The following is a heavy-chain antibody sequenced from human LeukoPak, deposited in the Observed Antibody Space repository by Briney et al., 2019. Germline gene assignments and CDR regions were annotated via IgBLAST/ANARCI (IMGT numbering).Heavy chain of an antibody. J-gene: IGHJ4*02. CDR2: INHSGST. Sequence: SETLSLTCAVYGGSFSGYYWSWIRQPPGKGLEWIGEINHSGSTNYNPSLKSRVTISVDTSKNQFSLKLSSVTAADTAVYYCARGWGYYSEYYFDYWGQGTLVTVSS. V-gene: IGHV4-34*01. CDR1: GGSFSGYY. CDR3: ARGWGYYSEYYFDY. D-gene: IGHD1-26*01.